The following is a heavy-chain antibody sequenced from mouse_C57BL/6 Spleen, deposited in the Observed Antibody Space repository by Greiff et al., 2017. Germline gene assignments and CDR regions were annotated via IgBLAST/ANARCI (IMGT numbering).Heavy chain of an antibody. CDR3: TRAGYYAMDD. J-gene: IGHJ4*01. CDR2: IDPETGGT. CDR1: GYTFTDYE. Sequence: VQLQQSGAELVRPGASVTLSCKASGYTFTDYEMHWVKQTPVHGLEWIGAIDPETGGTAYDQKFKGKAILTADKSSSTAYMELRSLTSEDSAVYYCTRAGYYAMDDWGQGTSVTVSS. V-gene: IGHV1-15*01.